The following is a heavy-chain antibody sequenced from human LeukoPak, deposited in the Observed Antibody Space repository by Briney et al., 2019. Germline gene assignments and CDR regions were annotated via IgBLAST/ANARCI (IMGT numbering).Heavy chain of an antibody. Sequence: PGGSLRLSCAASGFTFSDYQMTWIRQAPGKGLEWVSYISSSSSYTNYADSVKGRFTISRDNAKNSLYLQMNSLRADDTAVYYCARVGRYEAPMPFDYWGQGTLVTVSS. CDR1: GFTFSDYQ. CDR2: ISSSSSYT. V-gene: IGHV3-11*05. J-gene: IGHJ4*02. D-gene: IGHD1-14*01. CDR3: ARVGRYEAPMPFDY.